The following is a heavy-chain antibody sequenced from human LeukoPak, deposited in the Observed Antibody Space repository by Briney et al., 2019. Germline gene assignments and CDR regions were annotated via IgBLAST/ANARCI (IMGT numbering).Heavy chain of an antibody. CDR3: ARGAVRGGANFDY. J-gene: IGHJ4*02. V-gene: IGHV6-1*01. CDR2: AYYRSKWFI. D-gene: IGHD3-10*01. CDR1: GDSVSGSPAV. Sequence: SQTLSLTCAISGDSVSGSPAVWNWIRQSPSRGLEWLGRAYYRSKWFIDYALSVKGRITITPDTSKNQFSLQLNSVTAEDTAVYYCARGAVRGGANFDYWGQGTLVTVSS.